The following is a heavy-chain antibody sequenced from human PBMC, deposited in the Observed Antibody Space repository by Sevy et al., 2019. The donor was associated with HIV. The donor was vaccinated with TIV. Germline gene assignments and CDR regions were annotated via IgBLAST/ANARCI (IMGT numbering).Heavy chain of an antibody. V-gene: IGHV1-18*01. D-gene: IGHD1-1*01. Sequence: ASVKVSCKASGYTFTSYGISWVRQAPGQGLEWMGWISAYNGNTNYAQKLQGRVTMTTGTSTSTADMELRSLRSDDTAVYYCARVNEIAEPLDYWGQGTLVTVSS. CDR2: ISAYNGNT. J-gene: IGHJ4*02. CDR3: ARVNEIAEPLDY. CDR1: GYTFTSYG.